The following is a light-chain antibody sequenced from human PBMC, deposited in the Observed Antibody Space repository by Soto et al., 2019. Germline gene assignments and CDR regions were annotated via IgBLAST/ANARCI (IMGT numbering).Light chain of an antibody. CDR2: DAS. CDR3: QQYNNWPIT. J-gene: IGKJ5*01. V-gene: IGKV3-15*01. Sequence: EIVLTQSPATLSLSPGERATLSCRASQSVSSYLAWYQQKPGQAPRLLIYDASTRAAGLPARFSASGSGTEFTLTISSLQSEDFAIYYCQQYNNWPITFGQGTRLEIK. CDR1: QSVSSY.